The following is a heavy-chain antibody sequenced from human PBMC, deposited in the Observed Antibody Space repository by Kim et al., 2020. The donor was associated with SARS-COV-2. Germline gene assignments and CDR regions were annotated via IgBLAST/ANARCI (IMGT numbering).Heavy chain of an antibody. CDR3: ARDLHNWNYFDY. J-gene: IGHJ4*02. CDR1: GGSISSGDYY. D-gene: IGHD1-20*01. Sequence: SETLSLTCTVSGGSISSGDYYWSWIRQPPGKGLEWIGYIYYSGSTYYNPSLKSRVTISVDTSKNQFSLKLSSVTAADTAVYYCARDLHNWNYFDYWGQGTLVTVSS. V-gene: IGHV4-30-4*01. CDR2: IYYSGST.